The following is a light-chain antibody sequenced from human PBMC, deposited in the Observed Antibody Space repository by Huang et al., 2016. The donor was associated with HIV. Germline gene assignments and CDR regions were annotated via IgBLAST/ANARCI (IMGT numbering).Light chain of an antibody. J-gene: IGKJ5*01. Sequence: IQLTQSPSSLSLLIGDRVTITCRASQDITNYLAWYQQKPRQPPKVLIYAASALPGGVPSRFSGRGSGRNFTLNINNLQPEDFGTYYCQQLNSYPITFGQGTRLEIK. CDR1: QDITNY. V-gene: IGKV1-9*01. CDR3: QQLNSYPIT. CDR2: AAS.